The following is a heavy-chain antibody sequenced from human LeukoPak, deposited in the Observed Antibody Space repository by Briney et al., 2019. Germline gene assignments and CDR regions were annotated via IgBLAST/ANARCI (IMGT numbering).Heavy chain of an antibody. Sequence: PWESLTIACKGSGYSFTIYCIRWVGHVTRKGMGWMGILYSGDSDTTYSPYFQGQVAISADESISTAYLQWSSLTSADTARYYFARLLGYCCGGSCYATPHDAFDIWGKGTMVSVSS. CDR3: ARLLGYCCGGSCYATPHDAFDI. CDR2: LYSGDSDT. J-gene: IGHJ3*02. D-gene: IGHD2-15*01. CDR1: GYSFTIYC. V-gene: IGHV5-51*01.